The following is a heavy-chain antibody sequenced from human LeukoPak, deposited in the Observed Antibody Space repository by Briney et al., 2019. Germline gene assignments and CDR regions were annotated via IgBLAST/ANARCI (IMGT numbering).Heavy chain of an antibody. CDR1: GFTFSSYG. Sequence: GGSLRLSCAASGFTFSSYGMHWVRQAPGKGLEWVAFIRSIGTNTYYADSVKGRFTISRDNSENTLYLQMNSLRAEDTAVYYCATYTSSYFDYWGQGTLVTISS. J-gene: IGHJ4*02. D-gene: IGHD1-14*01. CDR3: ATYTSSYFDY. V-gene: IGHV3-30*02. CDR2: IRSIGTNT.